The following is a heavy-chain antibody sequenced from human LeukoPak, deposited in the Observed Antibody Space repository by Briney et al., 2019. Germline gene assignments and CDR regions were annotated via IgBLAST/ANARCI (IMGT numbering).Heavy chain of an antibody. D-gene: IGHD5-24*01. CDR1: GFTFNNYW. CDR2: INEHGSGK. Sequence: PGGSLRLSCAASGFTFNNYWMSWLRQAPGRGLEWVAYINEHGSGKLFVDSVKGRFTMSRDNTKNSPYLEMNSLRAEDTAVYYCARERGEGYNYRSPFDYWGQGTLVTVSS. CDR3: ARERGEGYNYRSPFDY. J-gene: IGHJ4*02. V-gene: IGHV3-7*01.